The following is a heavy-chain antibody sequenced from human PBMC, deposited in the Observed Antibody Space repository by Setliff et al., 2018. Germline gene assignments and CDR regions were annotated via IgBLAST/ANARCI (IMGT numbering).Heavy chain of an antibody. V-gene: IGHV1-69*13. Sequence: SVKVSCKASGGTFSSNAISWVRQAPGQGLEWMGRIIPIFGTTNYAQKFQGRVTINADESTSTAYMELSSLRSEDTAVYYCAARCSSTSCRYYYGSGSSVPFDYWGQGTLVTV. D-gene: IGHD3-10*01. CDR3: AARCSSTSCRYYYGSGSSVPFDY. CDR2: IIPIFGTT. J-gene: IGHJ4*02. CDR1: GGTFSSNA.